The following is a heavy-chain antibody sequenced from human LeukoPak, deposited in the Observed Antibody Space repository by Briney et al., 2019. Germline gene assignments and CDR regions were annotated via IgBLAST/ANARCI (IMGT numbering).Heavy chain of an antibody. V-gene: IGHV3-23*01. CDR2: ISGGGSST. CDR1: GFTFSTYA. J-gene: IGHJ4*02. CDR3: AKVFESVVTPNDY. D-gene: IGHD4-23*01. Sequence: GGSLRLSCAASGFTFSTYAMTWVRQAPGKGLDWVSAISGGGSSTYYADSVKGRFTISRDNSKNTLYLQMNSLRAEDTAVYYCAKVFESVVTPNDYWGQGTLVTVSS.